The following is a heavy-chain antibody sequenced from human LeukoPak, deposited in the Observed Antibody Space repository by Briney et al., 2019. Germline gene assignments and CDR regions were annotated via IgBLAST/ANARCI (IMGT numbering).Heavy chain of an antibody. D-gene: IGHD2-15*01. CDR1: GYTLTELS. J-gene: IGHJ5*02. CDR2: ISGSGGST. V-gene: IGHV3-23*01. CDR3: AKLGGVAAPYNNWFDP. Sequence: SCKVSGYTLTELSMHWVRQAPGKGLEWVSAISGSGGSTYYADSVKGRFTISRDNSKNTLYLQMNSLRAEDTAVYYCAKLGGVAAPYNNWFDPWGQGTLVTVSS.